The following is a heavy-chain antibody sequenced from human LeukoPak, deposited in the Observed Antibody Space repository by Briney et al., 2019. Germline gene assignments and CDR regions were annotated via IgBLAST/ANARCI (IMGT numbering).Heavy chain of an antibody. Sequence: ASVKVSCKASGGTFSSYAIGWVRQAPGQGLEWMGGIIPIFGTANYAQKFQGRVTITADESTSTAYMELSSLRSEDTAVYYCARCMIGQKGGAFDIWGQGTMVTVSS. D-gene: IGHD3-22*01. CDR2: IIPIFGTA. V-gene: IGHV1-69*13. CDR1: GGTFSSYA. J-gene: IGHJ3*02. CDR3: ARCMIGQKGGAFDI.